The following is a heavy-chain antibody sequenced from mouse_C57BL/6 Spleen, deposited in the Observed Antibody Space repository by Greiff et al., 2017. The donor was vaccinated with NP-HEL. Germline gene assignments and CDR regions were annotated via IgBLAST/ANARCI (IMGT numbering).Heavy chain of an antibody. CDR1: GYTFTSYW. J-gene: IGHJ2*01. CDR2: IDPADSYT. CDR3: AREVYDYDDGYDFDY. D-gene: IGHD2-4*01. V-gene: IGHV1-59*01. Sequence: QVQLQQPGAELVRPGTSVKLSCKASGYTFTSYWMHWVKQRPGQGLEWIGVIDPADSYTNYNQKFKGKATLTVDTSSSTAYMQLSSLTSEDSAVYYCAREVYDYDDGYDFDYWGQGTTLTVSS.